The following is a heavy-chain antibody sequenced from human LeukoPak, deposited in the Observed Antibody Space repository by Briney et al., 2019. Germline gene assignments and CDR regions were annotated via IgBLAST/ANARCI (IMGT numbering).Heavy chain of an antibody. J-gene: IGHJ4*02. Sequence: PGGSLRLSCAASGFTFSDDNMSWIRQAPGKGLEWVSHISKSGSVIYYADSVKGRFTISRDNAKNSLYLQLNSLRAEDTAVYYCARQDIAAAVTFDYWGQGTLVTVSS. CDR2: ISKSGSVI. CDR1: GFTFSDDN. V-gene: IGHV3-11*04. D-gene: IGHD6-13*01. CDR3: ARQDIAAAVTFDY.